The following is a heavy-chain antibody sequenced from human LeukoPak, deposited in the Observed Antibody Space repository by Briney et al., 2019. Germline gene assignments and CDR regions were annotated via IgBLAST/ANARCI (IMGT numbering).Heavy chain of an antibody. CDR3: ARDDGDYPWDY. V-gene: IGHV3-23*01. D-gene: IGHD4-17*01. CDR2: ISGSGRNT. CDR1: GFTFSTYA. J-gene: IGHJ4*02. Sequence: GGSLRLSCAASGFTFSTYAMSWVRQAPGKGLEWVSSISGSGRNTYYADSVKGRFTISRDKSENTLYLQMNSLRAEDTAVYYCARDDGDYPWDYWGQGTLVTVSS.